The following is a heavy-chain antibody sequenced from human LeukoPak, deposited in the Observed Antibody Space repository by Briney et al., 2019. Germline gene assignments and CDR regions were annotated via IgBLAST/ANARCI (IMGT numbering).Heavy chain of an antibody. J-gene: IGHJ3*02. V-gene: IGHV3-30*03. CDR3: ARVGLDI. CDR2: ISYDGSNK. D-gene: IGHD1-26*01. CDR1: GFPFSTFG. Sequence: PGGSLRLSCAASGFPFSTFGMHWVRQAPGKGLEWVAVISYDGSNKYYADSVKGRFTISRDNSKNTLYLQMNSLRAEDTAVYYCARVGLDIWGQGTMVTVSS.